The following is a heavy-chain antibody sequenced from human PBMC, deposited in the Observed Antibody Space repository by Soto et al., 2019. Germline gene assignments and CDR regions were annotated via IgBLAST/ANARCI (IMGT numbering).Heavy chain of an antibody. V-gene: IGHV4-61*05. CDR3: AAGGGLPRYY. CDR2: IYYSGST. Sequence: SETLSLTCTVSGGSVSTSSYFWDWIRQPPGKGLEWVGYIYYSGSTNYNPSLKSRVTISVDRSKNQFSLKLSSVTAADTAVYYCAAGGGLPRYYWGQGTLVTVSS. CDR1: GGSVSTSSYF. J-gene: IGHJ4*02. D-gene: IGHD5-12*01.